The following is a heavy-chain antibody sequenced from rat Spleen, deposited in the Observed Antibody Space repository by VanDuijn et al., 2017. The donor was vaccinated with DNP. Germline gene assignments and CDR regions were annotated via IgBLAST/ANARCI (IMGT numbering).Heavy chain of an antibody. D-gene: IGHD4-1*01. CDR3: ARDWDGYNIDY. CDR1: GFSLTSHH. V-gene: IGHV2-30*01. J-gene: IGHJ2*01. CDR2: IGTGGTT. Sequence: VQLKESGPGLAQPSQTLSLTCTVSGFSLTSHHVHWVRQPSGKGLEWMGIIGTGGTTEYNPILKSRLSISRDTSKSQVFLRMNSLQSEDTATYYCARDWDGYNIDYWGQGVMVTVSS.